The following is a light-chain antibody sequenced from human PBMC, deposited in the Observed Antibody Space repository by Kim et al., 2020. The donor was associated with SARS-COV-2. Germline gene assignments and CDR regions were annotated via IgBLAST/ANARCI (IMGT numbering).Light chain of an antibody. CDR2: KAS. Sequence: ASLEGIVTIPCRASQSISSWLAWYQQKPVKAPKLLIYKASSLESAVPSRFRGSGSRTEFTLTISSLQTDDFATYYCQQYNSYLLTFGGGTKVDIK. CDR1: QSISSW. CDR3: QQYNSYLLT. V-gene: IGKV1-5*03. J-gene: IGKJ4*01.